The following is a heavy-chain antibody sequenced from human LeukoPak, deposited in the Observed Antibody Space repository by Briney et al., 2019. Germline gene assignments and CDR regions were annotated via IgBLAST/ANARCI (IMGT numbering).Heavy chain of an antibody. Sequence: SETLSFTCTVSGASISTSTYYWGWIRQPPGKGLEWLASIYYIGNTYYNPSLRRRVTISVETSKNHFSLKLSSVTAADTAIYYCASDYGDSYHFDYWGQGTLVTVSS. CDR1: GASISTSTYY. CDR2: IYYIGNT. V-gene: IGHV4-39*02. J-gene: IGHJ4*02. CDR3: ASDYGDSYHFDY. D-gene: IGHD4-17*01.